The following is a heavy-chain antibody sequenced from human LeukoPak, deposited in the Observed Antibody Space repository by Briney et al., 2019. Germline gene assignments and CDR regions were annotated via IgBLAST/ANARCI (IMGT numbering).Heavy chain of an antibody. D-gene: IGHD2-2*01. J-gene: IGHJ4*02. CDR2: IYHTGST. CDR3: ARRTRDCGSISCYHDY. V-gene: IGHV4-38-2*02. CDR1: GYSISSGYY. Sequence: PETLSLTCTVSGYSISSGYYWGWIRQPPGKGLDWIGSIYHTGSTYYIPSLKSRVTISVDTSKNQFSLKLDSVTAADTAVYYCARRTRDCGSISCYHDYWGRGTLVTVSS.